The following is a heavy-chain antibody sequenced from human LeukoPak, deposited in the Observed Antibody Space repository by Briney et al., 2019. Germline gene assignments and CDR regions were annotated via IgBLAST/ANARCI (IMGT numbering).Heavy chain of an antibody. CDR3: ARDRGRGYSYGYDLDY. CDR2: IIPIFGTA. J-gene: IGHJ4*02. Sequence: SVKVSCKAPGGTFSSYAISWVRQAPGQGLEWMGRIIPIFGTANYAQKFQGRVTITTDESTSTAYMELSSLRSEDTAVYYCARDRGRGYSYGYDLDYWGQGTLVTVSS. V-gene: IGHV1-69*05. D-gene: IGHD5-18*01. CDR1: GGTFSSYA.